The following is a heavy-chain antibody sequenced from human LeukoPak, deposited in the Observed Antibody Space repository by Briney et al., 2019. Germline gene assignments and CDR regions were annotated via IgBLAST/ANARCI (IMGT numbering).Heavy chain of an antibody. J-gene: IGHJ3*02. CDR1: GFTFSSYA. Sequence: GGSLRLSCAASGFTFSSYAMHWVRQAPGKGLEWVAVISYDGSNKYYADSVKGRFTISRDNSKNTLYLQMNSLRAEDTAVYYCAREAYCGGDCYSEVGFDAFDIWGQGTMVTVFS. D-gene: IGHD2-21*02. CDR2: ISYDGSNK. CDR3: AREAYCGGDCYSEVGFDAFDI. V-gene: IGHV3-30*04.